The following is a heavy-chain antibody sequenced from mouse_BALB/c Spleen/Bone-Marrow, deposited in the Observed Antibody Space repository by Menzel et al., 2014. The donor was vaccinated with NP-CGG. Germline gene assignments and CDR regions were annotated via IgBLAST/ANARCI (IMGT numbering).Heavy chain of an antibody. Sequence: EVRRVGGGGRFGAAKGAFKLSFAAPWFSFYTPPPNWVRPAPRKGLGWGARLRSKSNNFPTYYADSVKDRFTISRDDSQSMLYLQMNNLKTEDTAMYYCVTSTYFDVWGAGTTVTVSS. V-gene: IGHV10-1*02. CDR1: WFSFYTPP. J-gene: IGHJ1*01. CDR3: VTSTYFDV. CDR2: LRSKSNNFPT. D-gene: IGHD6-1*01.